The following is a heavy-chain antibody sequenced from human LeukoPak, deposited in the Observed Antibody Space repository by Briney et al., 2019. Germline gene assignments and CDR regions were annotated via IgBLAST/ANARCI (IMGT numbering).Heavy chain of an antibody. Sequence: GGSLRLSCAASGFTFSTYAMSWVRQAPGKGLEWVSAISGSAGSTNYADSVKGRFTISRDNFKNTLYLQMNSLRAEDTAVYYCAKLLYYYDSSQPYWGQGTLVTVSS. V-gene: IGHV3-23*01. D-gene: IGHD3-22*01. CDR2: ISGSAGST. CDR3: AKLLYYYDSSQPY. CDR1: GFTFSTYA. J-gene: IGHJ4*02.